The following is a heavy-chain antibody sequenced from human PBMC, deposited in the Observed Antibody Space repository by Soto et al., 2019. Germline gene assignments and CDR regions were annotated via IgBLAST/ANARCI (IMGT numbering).Heavy chain of an antibody. V-gene: IGHV1-46*01. CDR1: GYTFTSYY. D-gene: IGHD3-22*01. J-gene: IGHJ4*02. CDR3: ARAEPTLFCSLQILTMLGVV. Sequence: ASVKVSCKASGYTFTSYYMHWVRQAPGQGLEWMGIINPSGGSTSYAQKFQGRVTMTRDTSTSTVYMELSSLRSDDTAAKYCARAEPTLFCSLQILTMLGVVWVQGTLVTVSS. CDR2: INPSGGST.